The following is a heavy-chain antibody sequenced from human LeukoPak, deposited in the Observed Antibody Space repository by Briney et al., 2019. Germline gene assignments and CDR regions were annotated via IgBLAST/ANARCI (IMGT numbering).Heavy chain of an antibody. V-gene: IGHV3-23*01. CDR1: GFTFNNYG. CDR2: ISGSGGST. CDR3: AKVYSGSYFYDY. D-gene: IGHD1-26*01. Sequence: PGGSLRLSCAASGFTFNNYGMSWVRQAPGKGLEWVPSISGSGGSTYYADSVKGRFTISRDNSNNTLYLQMNSLRAEDTAVYYCAKVYSGSYFYDYWGQGTLVTVSS. J-gene: IGHJ4*02.